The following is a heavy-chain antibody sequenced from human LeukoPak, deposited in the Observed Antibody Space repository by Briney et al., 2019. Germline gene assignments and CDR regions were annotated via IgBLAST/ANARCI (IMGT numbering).Heavy chain of an antibody. D-gene: IGHD1-26*01. CDR3: ARRNHDSRSKLYNWFDP. CDR2: INHSGST. V-gene: IGHV4-39*07. J-gene: IGHJ5*02. CDR1: GDSINSSNYY. Sequence: SETLSLTCTVSGDSINSSNYYWGWIRQPPGKGLEWIGEINHSGSTNYNPSLKSRVTISVDTSKNQFSLKLSSVTAADTAVYYCARRNHDSRSKLYNWFDPWGQGTLVTVSS.